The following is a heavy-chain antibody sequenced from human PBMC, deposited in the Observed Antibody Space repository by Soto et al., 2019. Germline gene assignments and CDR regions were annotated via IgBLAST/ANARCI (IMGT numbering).Heavy chain of an antibody. V-gene: IGHV1-69*13. J-gene: IGHJ6*02. D-gene: IGHD3-22*01. CDR1: GGTFSSYA. CDR2: IIPIFGTA. CDR3: AQIVLGVNGMDV. Sequence: SVKVSCKASGGTFSSYAISWVRQAPGQGLEWMGGIIPIFGTASYAQKFQGRVTITADESTSTAYMELSSLRSEDTAVYYCAQIVLGVNGMDVWGQGTTVTVSS.